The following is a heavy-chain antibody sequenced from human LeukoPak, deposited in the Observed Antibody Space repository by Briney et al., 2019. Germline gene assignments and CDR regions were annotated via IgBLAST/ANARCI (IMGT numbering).Heavy chain of an antibody. CDR2: IPSDGTNK. Sequence: GGSLRLSCAASGFTFRNYAIHWVRQAPGKGLEWVAVIPSDGTNKNYADSVKGRFTISRDKAKNTVYLQVNSLRSEDTAVYYCARDPVTTWGYFDYWGQGTLVTVSS. V-gene: IGHV3-30-3*01. CDR3: ARDPVTTWGYFDY. CDR1: GFTFRNYA. D-gene: IGHD4-17*01. J-gene: IGHJ4*02.